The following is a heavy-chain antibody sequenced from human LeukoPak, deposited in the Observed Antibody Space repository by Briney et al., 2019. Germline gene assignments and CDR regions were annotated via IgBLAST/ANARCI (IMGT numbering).Heavy chain of an antibody. CDR3: ARGLPGTTVTMDV. J-gene: IGHJ6*02. CDR2: IGTAGDT. CDR1: GFTFSSYD. V-gene: IGHV3-13*01. D-gene: IGHD4-17*01. Sequence: GGSLRLSCAASGFTFSSYDMHWVRQATGIGLEWVSAIGTAGDTYYPGSVKGRFTISRENAKNSLYLQMNSLRAGDTAVYYCARGLPGTTVTMDVWGQGTTVTVSS.